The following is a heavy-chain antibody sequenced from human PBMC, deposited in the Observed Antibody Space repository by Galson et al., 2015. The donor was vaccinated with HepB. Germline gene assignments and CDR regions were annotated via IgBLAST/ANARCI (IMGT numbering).Heavy chain of an antibody. Sequence: SVKVSCKASGYTFTSYAMNWVRQAPGQGLGWMGWINTNTGNPTYAQGFTGRFVFSLDTSVSTAYLQISSLKAEDTAVYYCARSDFWSGYYFRYGLVYWGQGTLVTVSS. J-gene: IGHJ4*02. CDR2: INTNTGNP. CDR1: GYTFTSYA. D-gene: IGHD3-3*01. CDR3: ARSDFWSGYYFRYGLVY. V-gene: IGHV7-4-1*02.